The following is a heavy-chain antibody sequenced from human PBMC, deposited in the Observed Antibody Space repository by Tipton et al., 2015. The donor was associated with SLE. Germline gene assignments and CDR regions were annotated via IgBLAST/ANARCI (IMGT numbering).Heavy chain of an antibody. J-gene: IGHJ4*02. V-gene: IGHV4-30-2*01. CDR1: GGSISSGYYY. CDR2: IYHTGST. D-gene: IGHD6-13*01. Sequence: TLSLTCTVSGGSISSGYYYWSWIRQPAGKGLEWIGYIYHTGSTYYNPSLKSRVTISVDRSKNQFSLKLSSVTAADTAVYYCARGGYSSSSPDYWGQGTLVTVSS. CDR3: ARGGYSSSSPDY.